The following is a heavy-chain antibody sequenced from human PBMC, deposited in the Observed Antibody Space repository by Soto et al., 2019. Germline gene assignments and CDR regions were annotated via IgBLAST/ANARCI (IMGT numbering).Heavy chain of an antibody. D-gene: IGHD6-13*01. Sequence: ASVKVSCKASGYTFTGYYMHWVRQAPGQGLEWMGWINPNSGGTNYAQKFQGWVTMTRDTSISTAYMELSRLRSDDTAVYYCARALNGYSSSWHVSNWFDPWGQGTLVTVSS. CDR2: INPNSGGT. J-gene: IGHJ5*02. V-gene: IGHV1-2*04. CDR1: GYTFTGYY. CDR3: ARALNGYSSSWHVSNWFDP.